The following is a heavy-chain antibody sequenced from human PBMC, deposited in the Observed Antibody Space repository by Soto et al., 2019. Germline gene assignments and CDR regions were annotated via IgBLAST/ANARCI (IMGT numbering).Heavy chain of an antibody. D-gene: IGHD3-10*01. CDR2: NTDTGGDA. Sequence: EVQLLESGGDLIQPGGSLRLSCVASVITFGSRAMSWVRQAPGEGLEWVSTNTDTGGDAKYADSVRGRFTISSDNSKKTLYLQMSSLRADDSAVYFCARGSEDSYPGSRIFDFWGRGTLVTVSS. CDR1: VITFGSRA. CDR3: ARGSEDSYPGSRIFDF. V-gene: IGHV3-23*01. J-gene: IGHJ4*02.